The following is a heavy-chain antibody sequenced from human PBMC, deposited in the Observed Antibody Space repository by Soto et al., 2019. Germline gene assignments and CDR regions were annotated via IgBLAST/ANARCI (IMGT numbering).Heavy chain of an antibody. Sequence: GGSLRLSCAASGFTFSSYGMHWVRQAPGQGLEWVAVMSYVGSNKYYADSVKGRFTISRDTSKNTLYLQMNSLRAEDTAAYYCAKDLATFENSAPDYWGQGTLVTVSS. CDR2: MSYVGSNK. D-gene: IGHD1-26*01. V-gene: IGHV3-30*18. CDR3: AKDLATFENSAPDY. J-gene: IGHJ4*02. CDR1: GFTFSSYG.